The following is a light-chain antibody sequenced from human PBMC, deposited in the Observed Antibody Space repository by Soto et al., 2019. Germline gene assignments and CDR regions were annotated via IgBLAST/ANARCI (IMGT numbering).Light chain of an antibody. Sequence: EIVLTQSPGTLSLSPGERATLSCRASQSVSSSYFAWYQQKPGQAPRLIIYGASSRATGIPHRFSGSGSGADFTLTISRLEPEDFALYYCQQYGSSPLTFGPGTKVDIK. CDR1: QSVSSSY. J-gene: IGKJ3*01. CDR3: QQYGSSPLT. V-gene: IGKV3-20*01. CDR2: GAS.